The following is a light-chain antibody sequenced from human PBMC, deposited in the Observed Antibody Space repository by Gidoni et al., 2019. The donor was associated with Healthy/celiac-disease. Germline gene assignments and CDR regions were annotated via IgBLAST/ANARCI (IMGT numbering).Light chain of an antibody. CDR3: QQYGSSPLT. V-gene: IGKV3-20*01. CDR2: GAS. Sequence: EMVLTQSPGTLSLSTGERATLSCRASQSVSSSYLAWYQQKPGQAPRLLIYGASSRATGIPDRFSGSGSGTDFTLTISRLEPEDFAVYYCQQYGSSPLTFGQGTKVDIK. CDR1: QSVSSSY. J-gene: IGKJ1*01.